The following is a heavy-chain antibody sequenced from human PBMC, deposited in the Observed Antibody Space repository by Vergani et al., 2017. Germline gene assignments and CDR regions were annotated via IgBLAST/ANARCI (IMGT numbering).Heavy chain of an antibody. D-gene: IGHD6-6*01. CDR3: ARRVAARPPEY. CDR2: IYHSGNP. Sequence: QVQLQESGPGLVKPSGTLSLTCAVSGASISSTNWWTWVRQPPGKGLEWIGEIYHSGNPNYNPSLKSRVTISLAKSKNQFSLKLTSITAADTAVYYCARRVAARPPEYWGQGTLVTVSS. V-gene: IGHV4-4*02. J-gene: IGHJ4*02. CDR1: GASISSTNW.